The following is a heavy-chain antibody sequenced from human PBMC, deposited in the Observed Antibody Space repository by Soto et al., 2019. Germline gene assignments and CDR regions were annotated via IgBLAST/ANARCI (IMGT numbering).Heavy chain of an antibody. CDR3: ARTSRAGAFDI. CDR1: GYTFTSYA. J-gene: IGHJ3*02. V-gene: IGHV1-3*01. Sequence: ASVKVSCKASGYTFTSYAMHWVRQAPGQRLEWMGWINADNGNTKYAQKLQGRVTMTTDTSTSTAYMELRSLRSDDTAVYYCARTSRAGAFDIWGQGTMVTVSS. CDR2: INADNGNT.